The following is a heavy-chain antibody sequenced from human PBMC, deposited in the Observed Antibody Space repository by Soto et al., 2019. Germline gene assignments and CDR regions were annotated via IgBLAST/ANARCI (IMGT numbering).Heavy chain of an antibody. CDR2: IYYSGST. CDR3: ARQEAGDGYNYRSASYAFDI. V-gene: IGHV4-39*01. J-gene: IGHJ3*02. D-gene: IGHD5-12*01. CDR1: GGSISSSSYY. Sequence: TSETLSLTCTVSGGSISSSSYYWGWIRQPPGKGLEWIGSIYYSGSTYYNPSLKSRVTISVDTSKNQFSLKLSSVTAADTAVYYCARQEAGDGYNYRSASYAFDIWGQGTMVTVS.